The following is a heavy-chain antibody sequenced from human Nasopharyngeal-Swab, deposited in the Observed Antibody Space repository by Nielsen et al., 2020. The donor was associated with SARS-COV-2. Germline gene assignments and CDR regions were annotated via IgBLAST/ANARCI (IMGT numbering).Heavy chain of an antibody. Sequence: SETLSLTCAVYGGSFSGYYWSWIRQPPGKGLEWIGEINHSGSTNYTPSLKSRVTISVDTSKNQFSLKPSSVTAADTAVYYCARVPPIAVAGKGVDVWGQGTTVTVSS. V-gene: IGHV4-34*01. D-gene: IGHD6-19*01. J-gene: IGHJ6*02. CDR3: ARVPPIAVAGKGVDV. CDR2: INHSGST. CDR1: GGSFSGYY.